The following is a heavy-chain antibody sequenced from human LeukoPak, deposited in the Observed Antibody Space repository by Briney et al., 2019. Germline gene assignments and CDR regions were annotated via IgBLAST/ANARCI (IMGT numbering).Heavy chain of an antibody. V-gene: IGHV4-39*01. Sequence: KASETLSLTCTVSGGTIRSSSYYWGWIRQPPGRGLDWIGTNYYAGGTYYNPSLKSRVTISVDTSKNQFSLRLSSVTAADTAVYYCARGFGESEYYYYGMDVWGQGTTVTVPS. D-gene: IGHD3-10*01. CDR2: NYYAGGT. CDR3: ARGFGESEYYYYGMDV. J-gene: IGHJ6*02. CDR1: GGTIRSSSYY.